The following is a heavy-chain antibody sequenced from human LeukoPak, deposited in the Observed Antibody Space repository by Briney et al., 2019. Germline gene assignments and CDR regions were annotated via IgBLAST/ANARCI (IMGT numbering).Heavy chain of an antibody. Sequence: ASVKVSCKASGYTFNKYGISWVRQAPGQGLEWMGWISCYNGDTNYAQKLQGRVTMTTDTSTSTAYMELSRLRSDDTAVYYCARDRDDSSGYYRETLFDYWGQGTLVTVSS. J-gene: IGHJ4*02. CDR2: ISCYNGDT. CDR1: GYTFNKYG. CDR3: ARDRDDSSGYYRETLFDY. V-gene: IGHV1-18*01. D-gene: IGHD3-22*01.